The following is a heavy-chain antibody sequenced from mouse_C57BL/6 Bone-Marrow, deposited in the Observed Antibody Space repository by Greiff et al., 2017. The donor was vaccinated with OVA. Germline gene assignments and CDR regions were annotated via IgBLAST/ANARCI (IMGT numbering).Heavy chain of an antibody. D-gene: IGHD2-1*01. CDR1: GYAFTNYL. CDR2: INPGSGGT. Sequence: VQLQQSGAELVRPGTSVKVSCKASGYAFTNYLIEWVKQRPGQGLEWIGVINPGSGGTNYNEKFKGKATLTADKSSSTAYMQLSSLTSEDSAVYFCARGVMVTTRSYAMDYWGQGTSVTVSS. V-gene: IGHV1-54*01. CDR3: ARGVMVTTRSYAMDY. J-gene: IGHJ4*01.